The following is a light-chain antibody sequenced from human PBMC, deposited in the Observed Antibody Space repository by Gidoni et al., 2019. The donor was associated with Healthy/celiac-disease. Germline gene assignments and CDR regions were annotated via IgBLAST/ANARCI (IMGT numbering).Light chain of an antibody. CDR1: QSISSW. J-gene: IGKJ1*01. V-gene: IGKV1-5*03. CDR2: KAA. Sequence: DIQLTQSPSTLSASVGDRVTITCRASQSISSWLAWYKQKPGKAPKLLIYKAASVESGVPSRFSGSGSGTEFTLTISSLQPDDFANDYCQQYNSYSRTFGQGTKVEIK. CDR3: QQYNSYSRT.